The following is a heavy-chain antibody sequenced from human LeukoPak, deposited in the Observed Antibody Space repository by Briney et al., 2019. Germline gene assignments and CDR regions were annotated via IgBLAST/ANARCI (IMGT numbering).Heavy chain of an antibody. Sequence: GGSLRLSCAASGFTFSDYGMHWVRQAPGKGLEWVAVISYDGSNKYYADSVKGRFTISRDNSKNTLYLQMNSLRAEDTAVYYCARLPTGDGDDYWGQGTLVTVSS. CDR3: ARLPTGDGDDY. CDR2: ISYDGSNK. D-gene: IGHD7-27*01. V-gene: IGHV3-30*19. J-gene: IGHJ4*02. CDR1: GFTFSDYG.